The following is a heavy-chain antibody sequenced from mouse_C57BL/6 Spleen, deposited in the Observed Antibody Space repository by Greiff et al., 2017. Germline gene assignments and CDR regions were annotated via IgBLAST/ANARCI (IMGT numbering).Heavy chain of an antibody. V-gene: IGHV7-1*01. CDR3: ARDALYGNYGYFDV. CDR2: SRNKANDYTT. J-gene: IGHJ1*03. D-gene: IGHD2-1*01. Sequence: EVMLVESGGGLVQSGRSLRLSCATSGFTFSDFYMEWVRQAPGKGLEWIAASRNKANDYTTEYSASVKGRFIVSRDTSQSILYLQMNALRAEDTAIYYCARDALYGNYGYFDVWGTGTTVTVSS. CDR1: GFTFSDFY.